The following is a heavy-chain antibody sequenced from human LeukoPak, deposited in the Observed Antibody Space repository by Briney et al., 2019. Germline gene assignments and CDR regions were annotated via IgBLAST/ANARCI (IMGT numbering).Heavy chain of an antibody. D-gene: IGHD6-19*01. V-gene: IGHV5-51*01. CDR3: VTRYSSGWYDAFHI. Sequence: PGESLKISCKGSGYSFTNYWIGWVRQMPGKGLEWMGIIYPGDSDTRYSPYFQGKVTISADKSISTAYLQWSGLKASDTATYYCVTRYSSGWYDAFHIWGQGTMVTVSS. CDR2: IYPGDSDT. J-gene: IGHJ3*02. CDR1: GYSFTNYW.